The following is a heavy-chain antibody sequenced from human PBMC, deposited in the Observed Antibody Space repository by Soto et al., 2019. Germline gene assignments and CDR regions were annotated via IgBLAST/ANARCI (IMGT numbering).Heavy chain of an antibody. Sequence: PSETLSLTCTVSGGSISSYYWSWIRQPPGKGLEWIGYIYYSGSTNYNPSLKSRVTISVDTSKNQFSLKLSSVTAADTAVYYCARFGCSGGSCGDIDYWGQGTLVTVSS. V-gene: IGHV4-59*01. CDR3: ARFGCSGGSCGDIDY. J-gene: IGHJ4*02. CDR2: IYYSGST. CDR1: GGSISSYY. D-gene: IGHD2-15*01.